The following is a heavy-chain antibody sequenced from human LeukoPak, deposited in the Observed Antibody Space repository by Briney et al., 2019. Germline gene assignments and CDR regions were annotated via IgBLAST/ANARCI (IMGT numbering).Heavy chain of an antibody. CDR1: GGTFSSYA. Sequence: ASVKVSCKASGGTFSSYAISWVRQAPGQGLEWMGWISAYNGNTNYAQKLQGRVTMTTDTSTSTAYMELRSLRSDDTAVYYCARSGWLVRTPLGDYWGQGTLVTVSS. D-gene: IGHD6-19*01. CDR3: ARSGWLVRTPLGDY. CDR2: ISAYNGNT. V-gene: IGHV1-18*01. J-gene: IGHJ4*02.